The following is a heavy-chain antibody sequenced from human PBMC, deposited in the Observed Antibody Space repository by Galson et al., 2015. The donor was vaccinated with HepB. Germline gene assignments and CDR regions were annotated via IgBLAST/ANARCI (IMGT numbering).Heavy chain of an antibody. CDR2: ISSDGSNT. Sequence: SLRLSCAASGFTFSSYGMHWVRQAPGKGPEWVAVISSDGSNTDYADSVRGRFTISRDNLKNTLYLQLNSLRPEDTAVYYCAKDNVASSWDDTTIFDSWGQVTLVTVSS. CDR3: AKDNVASSWDDTTIFDS. J-gene: IGHJ4*02. V-gene: IGHV3-30*18. CDR1: GFTFSSYG. D-gene: IGHD6-13*01.